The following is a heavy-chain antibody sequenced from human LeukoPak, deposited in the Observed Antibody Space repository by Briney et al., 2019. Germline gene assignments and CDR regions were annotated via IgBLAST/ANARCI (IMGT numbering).Heavy chain of an antibody. Sequence: GGSLRLSCAASGFSFSSSWMHWVRQAPGEGLVWVSRLYTDGRSADYADSVKGRYTTSRDNAKNTLYLQMNSLSAEDTAVYYCVRGTGTHYFDYWGQGTLVTVSS. CDR3: VRGTGTHYFDY. V-gene: IGHV3-74*01. CDR1: GFSFSSSW. CDR2: LYTDGRSA. J-gene: IGHJ4*02. D-gene: IGHD1-1*01.